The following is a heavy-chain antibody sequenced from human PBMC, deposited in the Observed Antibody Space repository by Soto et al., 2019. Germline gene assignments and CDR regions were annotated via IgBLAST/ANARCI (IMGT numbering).Heavy chain of an antibody. J-gene: IGHJ4*02. CDR2: INHSGRT. V-gene: IGHV4-34*01. CDR1: GGSFSGYY. Sequence: SETLSLTCAVYGGSFSGYYWSWIRQPPGKGLEWIGEINHSGRTNYNPSLRSRVTISLDTSKNQFSLKLSSVTAADTAVYYCARLGMVYAIPHFDYWGQGTLVTVSS. D-gene: IGHD2-8*01. CDR3: ARLGMVYAIPHFDY.